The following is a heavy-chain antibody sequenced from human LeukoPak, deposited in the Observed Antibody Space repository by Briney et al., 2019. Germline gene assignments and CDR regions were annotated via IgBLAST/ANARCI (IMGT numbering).Heavy chain of an antibody. D-gene: IGHD6-13*01. V-gene: IGHV1-18*01. CDR1: GYTFTNYG. CDR2: ISAYNGNT. J-gene: IGHJ4*02. Sequence: ASVKVSCKASGYTFTNYGISWVRQAPGQGLEWMGWISAYNGNTDYAQNLQGRVTMTTDTLTSTAYMELRSLRSDDTDVYYCARDQSLVAYSSTWFDYWGQGTPVTVSS. CDR3: ARDQSLVAYSSTWFDY.